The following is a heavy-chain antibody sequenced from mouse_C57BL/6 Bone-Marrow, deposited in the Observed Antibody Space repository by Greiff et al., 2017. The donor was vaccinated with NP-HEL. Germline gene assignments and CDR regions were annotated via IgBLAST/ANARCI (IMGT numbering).Heavy chain of an antibody. CDR1: GYSFTGYY. V-gene: IGHV1-42*01. D-gene: IGHD1-1*01. J-gene: IGHJ2*01. Sequence: VQLQQSGPELVKPGASVKISCKASGYSFTGYYMNWVKQSPEKSLEWIGEINPSTGGTTYNQKFKAKATLTVDKSSSTAYMQLKSLTSEDSAVYYCARPHYYGSSYVSFDYWGQGTTLTVSS. CDR3: ARPHYYGSSYVSFDY. CDR2: INPSTGGT.